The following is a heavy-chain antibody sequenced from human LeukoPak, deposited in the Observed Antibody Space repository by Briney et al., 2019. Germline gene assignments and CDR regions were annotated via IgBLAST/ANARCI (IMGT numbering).Heavy chain of an antibody. CDR3: AELGITMIGGV. V-gene: IGHV3-23*01. Sequence: GSLRPSCAASGFTFSSYAMSWVRQAPGKGLEWVSAISGSGGSTYYADSVTGRFTISRDNSKNTLYLQMNSLRAEDTAVYYCAELGITMIGGVWGKGTTVTISS. CDR1: GFTFSSYA. CDR2: ISGSGGST. J-gene: IGHJ6*04. D-gene: IGHD3-10*02.